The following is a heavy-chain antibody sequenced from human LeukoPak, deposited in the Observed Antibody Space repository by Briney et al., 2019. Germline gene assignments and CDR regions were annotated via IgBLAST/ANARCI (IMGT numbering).Heavy chain of an antibody. V-gene: IGHV4-38-2*02. D-gene: IGHD3/OR15-3a*01. CDR3: ARVWTGYPGHY. CDR2: IYHSGST. CDR1: GGSISSYY. J-gene: IGHJ4*02. Sequence: SETLSLTCTVSGGSISSYYWSWIRQPPGMGLEWIGSIYHSGSTYYNPSLKSRVTISVDTSKNQFSLKLSSVTAADTAVYYCARVWTGYPGHYWGQGTLVTVSS.